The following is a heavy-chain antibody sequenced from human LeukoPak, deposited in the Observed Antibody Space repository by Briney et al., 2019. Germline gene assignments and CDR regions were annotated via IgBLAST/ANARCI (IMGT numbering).Heavy chain of an antibody. CDR2: INRDGSEK. V-gene: IGHV3-7*03. CDR3: ARRRGYSYGRNNYYFDY. J-gene: IGHJ4*02. D-gene: IGHD5-18*01. Sequence: GGSLRLSCAASGFNFSNYWMSWVCQTPGKGLEWVANINRDGSEKYYVDSVEGQFTISRDNAKNSLFLQMNSLRVEDTAVYYCARRRGYSYGRNNYYFDYWGQGTLVTVSS. CDR1: GFNFSNYW.